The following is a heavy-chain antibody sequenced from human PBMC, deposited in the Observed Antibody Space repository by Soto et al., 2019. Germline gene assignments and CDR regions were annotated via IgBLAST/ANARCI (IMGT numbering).Heavy chain of an antibody. CDR2: TSASGGST. D-gene: IGHD3-3*01. CDR3: ARSHGEKCACITFFGEVGESFDY. Sequence: EVQLLESGGGLVQPGGSLRLSCVASGFTFNNYGMSWVRQPPGKGLEWVSSTSASGGSTYYGESGKGRFTISRDNSKNTRYLQMSSLRGEDTAVYYCARSHGEKCACITFFGEVGESFDYSGEEAIVTVFS. CDR1: GFTFNNYG. V-gene: IGHV3-23*01. J-gene: IGHJ4*02.